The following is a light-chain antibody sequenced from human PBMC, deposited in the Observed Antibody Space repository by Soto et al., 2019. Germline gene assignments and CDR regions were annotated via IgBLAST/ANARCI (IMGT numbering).Light chain of an antibody. V-gene: IGLV1-40*01. Sequence: QSVLTQPPSGSGAPGQRVTISCTGSSSNIGAGYEVHWYQQLPGTAPXLLIXGXXXXXSXVPXXXSXSXXGTXASXAXTGLXAEDEADYYCQSYDSSLSGVVFGGGTKLTVL. CDR2: GXX. J-gene: IGLJ2*01. CDR3: QSYDSSLSGVV. CDR1: SSNIGAGYE.